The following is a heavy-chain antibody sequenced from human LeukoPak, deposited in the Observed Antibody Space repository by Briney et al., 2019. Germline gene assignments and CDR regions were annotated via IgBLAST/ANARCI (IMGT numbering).Heavy chain of an antibody. V-gene: IGHV3-15*01. D-gene: IGHD1-26*01. Sequence: GGSLRLSYAASGFTFSDAWMNWVRQAPGKGLEWVGRIKSKRDFETIDYAAPVKGRFTISRDDSRNTLYLQMNSLKIEDTALYYCMIDVPGGSYPFDYWGQGTLVTVSS. J-gene: IGHJ4*02. CDR3: MIDVPGGSYPFDY. CDR2: IKSKRDFETI. CDR1: GFTFSDAW.